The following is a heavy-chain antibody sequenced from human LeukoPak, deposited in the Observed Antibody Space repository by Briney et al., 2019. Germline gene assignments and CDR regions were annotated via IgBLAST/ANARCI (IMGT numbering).Heavy chain of an antibody. J-gene: IGHJ4*02. V-gene: IGHV3-7*01. CDR2: IKDDGRDK. CDR1: GFTFSRSW. CDR3: ASPYGY. Sequence: GGSLRLSCAASGFTFSRSWMTWVRQAPGKGLEWVASIKDDGRDKYYVDSVKGRFTISRDNAKNSLYLQMNSLRAEDTAVYYCASPYGYWGQGTLVTVYS. D-gene: IGHD3-16*01.